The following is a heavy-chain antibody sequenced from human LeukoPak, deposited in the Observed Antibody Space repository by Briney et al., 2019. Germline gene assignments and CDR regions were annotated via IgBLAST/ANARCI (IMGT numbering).Heavy chain of an antibody. V-gene: IGHV3-7*01. D-gene: IGHD2-2*01. J-gene: IGHJ5*02. CDR1: GFTFSSFW. CDR3: ARLYQSSRFDP. CDR2: IKQDGSEK. Sequence: PGGSLRLSCAASGFTFSSFWMTWVRQAPGKGLQWVANIKQDGSEKRYVDSVEGRFTISRDNAKNSLYLQMNSLRAEDTAVYYCARLYQSSRFDPWGQGTLVTVSS.